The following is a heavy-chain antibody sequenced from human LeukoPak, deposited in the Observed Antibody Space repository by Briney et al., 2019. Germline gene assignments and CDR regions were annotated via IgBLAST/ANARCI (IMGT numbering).Heavy chain of an antibody. J-gene: IGHJ4*02. V-gene: IGHV1-69*13. CDR1: GGTFSSYA. Sequence: SVKVSCKASGGTFSSYAISWVRQAPGQGLEWKGGIIPIFGTANYAQKFQGRVTITADESTSTAYMELSSLRSEDTAVYYCARDRDILTGYPTAELDYWGQGTLATVSS. CDR2: IIPIFGTA. D-gene: IGHD3-9*01. CDR3: ARDRDILTGYPTAELDY.